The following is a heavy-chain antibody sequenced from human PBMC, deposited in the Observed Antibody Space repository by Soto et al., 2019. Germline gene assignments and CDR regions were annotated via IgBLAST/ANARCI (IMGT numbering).Heavy chain of an antibody. CDR2: ISYDGSNK. J-gene: IGHJ4*02. Sequence: QVQLVESGGGVVQPGRSLRLSCAASGFTFSSYAMHWVRQAPGKGLEWGAVISYDGSNKYYADSVKGRFTISRDNSKNKLYLQMNSLRAEDTAVYYCARSHYVDTATYFDYWGQGTLVTVSS. V-gene: IGHV3-30-3*01. CDR3: ARSHYVDTATYFDY. CDR1: GFTFSSYA. D-gene: IGHD5-18*01.